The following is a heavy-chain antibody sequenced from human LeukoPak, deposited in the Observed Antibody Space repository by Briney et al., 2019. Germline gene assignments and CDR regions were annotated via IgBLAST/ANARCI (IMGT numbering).Heavy chain of an antibody. CDR1: GGTFSSYA. J-gene: IGHJ6*03. CDR2: IIPVFGTA. D-gene: IGHD1-1*01. Sequence: ASVKVSCKASGGTFSSYAISWVRQAPGQGLEWMGGIIPVFGTANYAQKFQGRVTITTDESTSTAYMELSSLRSEDTAVYYCARAELDSTGDYYYMDVWGKGTTVTVSS. CDR3: ARAELDSTGDYYYMDV. V-gene: IGHV1-69*05.